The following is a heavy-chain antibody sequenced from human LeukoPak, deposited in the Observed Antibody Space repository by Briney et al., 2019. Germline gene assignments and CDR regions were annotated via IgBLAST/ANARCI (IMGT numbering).Heavy chain of an antibody. V-gene: IGHV3-48*04. D-gene: IGHD6-13*01. Sequence: GSLRLSCAASGFTFSSYSMNWVRQAPGKGLEWVSYLSSSSSTIYYADSVKGRFTISRDNAKNSLYLQMNSLRAEDTAVYYWARVRWQQQVLDYYMDVWGKGTTVTVSS. CDR1: GFTFSSYS. J-gene: IGHJ6*03. CDR3: ARVRWQQQVLDYYMDV. CDR2: LSSSSSTI.